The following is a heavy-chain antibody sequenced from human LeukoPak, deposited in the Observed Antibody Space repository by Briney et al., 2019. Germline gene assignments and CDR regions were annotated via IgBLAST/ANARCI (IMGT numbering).Heavy chain of an antibody. CDR2: ISTGSSDI. J-gene: IGHJ3*02. CDR1: GFTFSHYN. V-gene: IGHV3-21*01. Sequence: GGSLRLSCAASGFTFSHYNMNWVRQAPGKGLEWVSSISTGSSDIYYAASVTGRFTISRDNAKNSLYLQMNSLRAEDTAVYYCAVDYGSGSYYGDAFDIWGQGTMVTVSS. D-gene: IGHD3-10*01. CDR3: AVDYGSGSYYGDAFDI.